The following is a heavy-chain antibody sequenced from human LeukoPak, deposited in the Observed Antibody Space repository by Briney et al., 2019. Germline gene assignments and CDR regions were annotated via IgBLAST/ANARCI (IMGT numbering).Heavy chain of an antibody. D-gene: IGHD5-18*01. V-gene: IGHV1-8*01. J-gene: IGHJ5*02. CDR2: MNPNSGNT. CDR1: GYTFTSYD. Sequence: ASVKVSCKASGYTFTSYDINWVRQATGRGLEWMRWMNPNSGNTGYAQKFQRRVTMTMNTYISTAYMELSSLRSEDTAVYYCARGWVQNWFDPWGQGTLVTVSS. CDR3: ARGWVQNWFDP.